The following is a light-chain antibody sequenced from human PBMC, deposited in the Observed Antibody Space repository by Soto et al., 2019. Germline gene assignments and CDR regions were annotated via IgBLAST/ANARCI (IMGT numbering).Light chain of an antibody. CDR2: GAS. J-gene: IGKJ4*01. CDR1: QDISNY. CDR3: QQYDNLPT. V-gene: IGKV1-33*01. Sequence: DIQMTQSPSSLSASVGDRVTITCQASQDISNYLNWYQQKPGKAPKLLIYGASNLETGVPSRFSGSGSGTDFTFTISSLQPEDIATYYCQQYDNLPTFGGGTKVDIK.